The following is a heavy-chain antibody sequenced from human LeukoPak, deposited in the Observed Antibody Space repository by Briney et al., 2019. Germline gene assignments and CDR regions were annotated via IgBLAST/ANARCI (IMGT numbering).Heavy chain of an antibody. CDR2: IYTSGSP. V-gene: IGHV4-4*07. Sequence: KPSETLSLTCTVSGGFISSYHWSWIRQPAGKGLEWIGRIYTSGSPNHNPSRKSRVPMSVDTPQNHFSLTLSSVTGADTPVLYLARGGYGDYRLWGQGTLVTVSS. D-gene: IGHD4-17*01. CDR3: ARGGYGDYRL. J-gene: IGHJ4*02. CDR1: GGFISSYH.